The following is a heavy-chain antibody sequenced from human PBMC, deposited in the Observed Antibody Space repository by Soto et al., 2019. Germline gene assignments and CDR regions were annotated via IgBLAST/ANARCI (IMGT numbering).Heavy chain of an antibody. Sequence: SETLSLTCAVYGGSFSGYYWSWIRQPPGKGLEWIGEINHSGSTNYNPSLKSRVTISVDTSKNQFSLKLSSVTAADTAVYYCARFEGYGDYHYFDYWGQGTLVTVSS. V-gene: IGHV4-34*01. CDR3: ARFEGYGDYHYFDY. J-gene: IGHJ4*02. D-gene: IGHD4-17*01. CDR2: INHSGST. CDR1: GGSFSGYY.